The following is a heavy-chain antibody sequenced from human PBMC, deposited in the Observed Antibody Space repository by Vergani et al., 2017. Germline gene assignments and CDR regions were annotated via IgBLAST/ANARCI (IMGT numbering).Heavy chain of an antibody. CDR2: IRYDGSNK. Sequence: QVQLVESGGGVVQPGGSLRLSCAASGFIFSSYGMHWVRQAPGKGLEWVAFIRYDGSNKYYADSVKGRFTISRDNSKNTLYLQMNSLRAEDTAVYYCAKSITMVRGVKNYYYYNGMDVWGQGTTITVS. CDR3: AKSITMVRGVKNYYYYNGMDV. CDR1: GFIFSSYG. J-gene: IGHJ6*02. V-gene: IGHV3-30*02. D-gene: IGHD3-10*01.